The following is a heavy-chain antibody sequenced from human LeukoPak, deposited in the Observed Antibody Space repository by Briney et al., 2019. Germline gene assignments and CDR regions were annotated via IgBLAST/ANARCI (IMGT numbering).Heavy chain of an antibody. Sequence: GGSLRLSCAASGFTFSSYGMHWVRQAPGKGLEWVAVISYDGSNKYYADSVKGRFTISRDNSKNTLYLQMNSLRAEDTAVYYCAKGQNLWFGELLHSGWGQGTLVTVSS. V-gene: IGHV3-30*18. CDR3: AKGQNLWFGELLHSG. CDR2: ISYDGSNK. CDR1: GFTFSSYG. J-gene: IGHJ4*02. D-gene: IGHD3-10*01.